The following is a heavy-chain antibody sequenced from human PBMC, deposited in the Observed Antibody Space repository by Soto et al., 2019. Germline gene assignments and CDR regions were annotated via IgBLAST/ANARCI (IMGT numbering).Heavy chain of an antibody. J-gene: IGHJ4*02. CDR1: GGSISSGGYY. D-gene: IGHD2-8*01. V-gene: IGHV4-31*03. CDR3: AGGFEEWPFPRIWY. Sequence: QVQLQESGPGLVKPSQTLSLTCTVSGGSISSGGYYWSWIRQHPGKGLEWIGYIYYSGSTYYNPSLISRGTLSVDTSNNQVSLKLRSVPAPDTAVYYCAGGFEEWPFPRIWYWGQGTLVTVSS. CDR2: IYYSGST.